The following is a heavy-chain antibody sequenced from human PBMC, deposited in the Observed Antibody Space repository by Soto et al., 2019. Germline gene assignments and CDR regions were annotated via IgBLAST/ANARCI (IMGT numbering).Heavy chain of an antibody. D-gene: IGHD3-9*01. CDR1: GSSISSGGYY. V-gene: IGHV4-30-2*01. CDR3: ARARPRGYDILTGYWVDYYYYYGMDV. CDR2: IYHSGST. Sequence: SETLSLTCTVSGSSISSGGYYWSWLRQPPGKGLEWIGYIYHSGSTYYNPSLKSRVTISVDTSKNQFSLKLSSVTAADTAVYYCARARPRGYDILTGYWVDYYYYYGMDVWGQGTTVTVS. J-gene: IGHJ6*02.